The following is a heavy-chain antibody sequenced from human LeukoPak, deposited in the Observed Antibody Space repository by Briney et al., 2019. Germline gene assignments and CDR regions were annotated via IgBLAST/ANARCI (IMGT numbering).Heavy chain of an antibody. D-gene: IGHD6-13*01. Sequence: GGSLRLSCAASGCTFSGYWMHWVRQAPGKGLVWVSRINSDGSSTSYADSVKGRFTISRDNAKNTLYLQMNSLRAEDTAVYYCAREGAAAGLFDYWGQGTLVTVSS. CDR2: INSDGSST. V-gene: IGHV3-74*01. CDR3: AREGAAAGLFDY. J-gene: IGHJ4*02. CDR1: GCTFSGYW.